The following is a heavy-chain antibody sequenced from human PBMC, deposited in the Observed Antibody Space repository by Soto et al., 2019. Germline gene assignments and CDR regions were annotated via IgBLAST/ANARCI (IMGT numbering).Heavy chain of an antibody. D-gene: IGHD6-13*01. CDR3: AAGIAAAGTVGRFDP. Sequence: QMQLVQSGPEVKKPGTSVKVSCKASGFTFTSSAMQWVRQARGQRLEWIGWIVVGSGNTNYAQKFQERVTITRDMSTSTAYMELSSLRAEDTAVYYCAAGIAAAGTVGRFDPWGQGTLVTVSS. J-gene: IGHJ5*02. CDR2: IVVGSGNT. CDR1: GFTFTSSA. V-gene: IGHV1-58*02.